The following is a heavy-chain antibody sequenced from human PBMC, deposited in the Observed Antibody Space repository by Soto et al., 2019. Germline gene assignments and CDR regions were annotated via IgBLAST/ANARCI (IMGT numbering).Heavy chain of an antibody. CDR2: IIPMFGTP. CDR3: ARTVVAAATPHYYYYGMDA. V-gene: IGHV1-69*12. Sequence: QVQLVQSGAEVKKPESSVKVSCKASAGTFSSYAISWVRQAPGQGLEWMGGIIPMFGTPNYAHKFQGRVTITADESTRTAYMELSSLRSEHTAVYYCARTVVAAATPHYYYYGMDAWGQGTTVTVSS. CDR1: AGTFSSYA. J-gene: IGHJ6*02. D-gene: IGHD2-15*01.